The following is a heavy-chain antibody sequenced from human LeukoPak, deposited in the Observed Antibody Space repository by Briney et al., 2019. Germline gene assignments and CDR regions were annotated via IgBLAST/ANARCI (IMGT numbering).Heavy chain of an antibody. Sequence: GGSLRLSCTASGFTFSTYAMGWVRQAPGKGLEWVSSIKGGGGDPFYADSVKGRFTISRGNSKNTLFLQLHNLRAEDSAVYYCAKGGHDFNPFYRWGQGTLVTVSA. CDR2: IKGGGGDP. D-gene: IGHD1-14*01. CDR1: GFTFSTYA. V-gene: IGHV3-23*01. J-gene: IGHJ4*02. CDR3: AKGGHDFNPFYR.